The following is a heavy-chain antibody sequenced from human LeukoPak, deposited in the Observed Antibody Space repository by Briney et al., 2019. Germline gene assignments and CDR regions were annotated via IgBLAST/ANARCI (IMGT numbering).Heavy chain of an antibody. CDR2: IKYDGSEK. Sequence: GGSLRLSCTASGFSFSSSWMSWVRQAPGKGLEWVANIKYDGSEKYYVDSVKGRFTISRDNAKNSLYLQMNSLRAEDTALYYCAKDSRSGLITMIVLSSAFDIWGQGTMVTVSS. D-gene: IGHD3-22*01. CDR1: GFSFSSSW. V-gene: IGHV3-7*03. CDR3: AKDSRSGLITMIVLSSAFDI. J-gene: IGHJ3*02.